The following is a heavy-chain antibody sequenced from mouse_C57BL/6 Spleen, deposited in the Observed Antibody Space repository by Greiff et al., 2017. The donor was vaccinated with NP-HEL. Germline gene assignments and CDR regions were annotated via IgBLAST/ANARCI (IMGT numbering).Heavy chain of an antibody. J-gene: IGHJ4*01. CDR3: AREVYYSYAMDY. CDR1: GYTFTSYW. Sequence: QVQLQQPGAELVRPRSSVKLSCKASGYTFTSYWMDWVKQRPGQGLEWIGNIYPFDSETHYNQKFKDKATFTVDKSSSTAYMQLSSLTSEDSAVYYCAREVYYSYAMDYWGQGASVTVSS. V-gene: IGHV1-61*01. D-gene: IGHD1-1*02. CDR2: IYPFDSET.